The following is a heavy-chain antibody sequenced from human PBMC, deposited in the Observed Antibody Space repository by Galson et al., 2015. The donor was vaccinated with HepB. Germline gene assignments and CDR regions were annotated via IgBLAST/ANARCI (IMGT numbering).Heavy chain of an antibody. CDR3: ARARRTYYYGSGSYSPLYYFDY. J-gene: IGHJ4*02. CDR1: GGSFSGYY. V-gene: IGHV4-34*01. CDR2: INHSGST. D-gene: IGHD3-10*01. Sequence: ETLSLTCAVYGGSFSGYYWSWIRQPPGKGLEWIGEINHSGSTNYNPSLKSRVTISVDTSKNQFSLKLSSVTAAGTAVYYCARARRTYYYGSGSYSPLYYFDYWGQGTLVTVSS.